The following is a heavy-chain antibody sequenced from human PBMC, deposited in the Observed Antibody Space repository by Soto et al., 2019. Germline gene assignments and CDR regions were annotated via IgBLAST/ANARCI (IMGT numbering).Heavy chain of an antibody. D-gene: IGHD2-8*02. CDR2: ISDSGGTI. V-gene: IGHV3-23*01. CDR1: GFTFANNA. CDR3: ARVRPGGHNVFDI. Sequence: EVQLLESGGGLVQPGGSLRLSCAASGFTFANNAMNWVRQAPGKGLEWVLVISDSGGTIHYGDSVKGRFTVSRDNSKNTLYLQMNSLRADDTAIYWCARVRPGGHNVFDIWGQGTMVTVSS. J-gene: IGHJ3*02.